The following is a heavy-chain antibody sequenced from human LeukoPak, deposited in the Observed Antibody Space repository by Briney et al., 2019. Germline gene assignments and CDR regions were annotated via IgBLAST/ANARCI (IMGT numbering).Heavy chain of an antibody. CDR2: INSDGSRT. Sequence: GGSLRLSCAASGITFSDHWMHWVRHAPGKGLVWVSRINSDGSRTTYADSVKGRFTISRDNAKNTLYLQMNSLRAEDTAVYYCAREYDAFDIWGQGTMVTVSS. CDR3: AREYDAFDI. V-gene: IGHV3-74*01. CDR1: GITFSDHW. J-gene: IGHJ3*02.